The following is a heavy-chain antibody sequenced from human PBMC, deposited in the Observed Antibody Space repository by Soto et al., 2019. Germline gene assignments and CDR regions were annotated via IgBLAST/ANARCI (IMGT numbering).Heavy chain of an antibody. CDR2: IYYSGST. Sequence: SETLSLTCTVSGGSISSGGYYWSWIRQHPGKGLEWIGYIYYSGSTYYNPSLKSRVTISVDTSKNQFSLKLSSVTAADTAVYYCARVRRGTMIVVVMAFDYWGQGTLVTVSS. CDR1: GGSISSGGYY. CDR3: ARVRRGTMIVVVMAFDY. V-gene: IGHV4-31*03. D-gene: IGHD3-22*01. J-gene: IGHJ4*02.